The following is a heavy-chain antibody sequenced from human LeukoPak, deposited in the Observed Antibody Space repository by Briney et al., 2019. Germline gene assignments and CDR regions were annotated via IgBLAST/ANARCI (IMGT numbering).Heavy chain of an antibody. J-gene: IGHJ4*02. D-gene: IGHD3-3*01. V-gene: IGHV4-34*01. CDR1: GGSFSGYY. CDR2: INHSGST. Sequence: AETLSLTCAVYGGSFSGYYWSWIRQPPGKGLEWIGEINHSGSTNYNPSLKSRVTISVDTSKNQFSLKLSSVTAADTAVYYCARGSETIFGVVTSLSYFDYWGQGTLVTVSS. CDR3: ARGSETIFGVVTSLSYFDY.